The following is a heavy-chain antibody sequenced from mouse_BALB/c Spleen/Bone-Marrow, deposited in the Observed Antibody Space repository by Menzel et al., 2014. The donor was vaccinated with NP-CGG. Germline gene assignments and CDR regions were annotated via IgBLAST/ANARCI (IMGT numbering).Heavy chain of an antibody. CDR3: ARIYGNFEAMGY. D-gene: IGHD2-1*01. Sequence: QVQLKQSGPGPVATSQTLFITCTFSGFSLSRCSVHWVRQPPGKGLEWLGMVWGSGSTDYNSALKSRLTISQAQSKRQVFLKMNSLQTDDTAIYYCARIYGNFEAMGYCGHGTSVTISS. J-gene: IGHJ4*01. CDR1: GFSLSRCS. CDR2: VWGSGST. V-gene: IGHV2-6-4*01.